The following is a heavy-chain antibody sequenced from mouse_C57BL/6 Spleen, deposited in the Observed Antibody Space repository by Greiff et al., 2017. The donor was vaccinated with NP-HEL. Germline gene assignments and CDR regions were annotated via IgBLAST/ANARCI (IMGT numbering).Heavy chain of an antibody. CDR2: IDPSDSYT. CDR1: GYTFTSYW. D-gene: IGHD1-1*01. V-gene: IGHV1-69*01. CDR3: ARAFFTTGEAHWYFDV. J-gene: IGHJ1*03. Sequence: QVQLQQPGAELVMPGASVKLSCKASGYTFTSYWMHWVKQRPGQGLEWIGEIDPSDSYTNYNQKFKGKSTLTVDKSSSTAYMQLSSLTSEDSAVYYSARAFFTTGEAHWYFDVWGTGTTLTVSS.